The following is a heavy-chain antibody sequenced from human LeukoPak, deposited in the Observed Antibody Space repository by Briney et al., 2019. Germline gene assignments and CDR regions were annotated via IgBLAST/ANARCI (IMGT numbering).Heavy chain of an antibody. D-gene: IGHD3-10*01. V-gene: IGHV1-24*01. CDR2: FDPEDGET. Sequence: GASVKVSCKVSGYTLTELSMHWVRQAPGKGLEWMGGFDPEDGETIYAQKFQGRVTMTEDTSTDTAYMELSSLRSEDTAVYYCATRRAYYYGSGSDHRFDYWGQGTLVTVSS. CDR3: ATRRAYYYGSGSDHRFDY. CDR1: GYTLTELS. J-gene: IGHJ4*02.